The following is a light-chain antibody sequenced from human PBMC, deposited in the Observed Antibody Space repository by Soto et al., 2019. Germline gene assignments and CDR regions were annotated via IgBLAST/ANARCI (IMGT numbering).Light chain of an antibody. CDR1: SSDVGSYNL. V-gene: IGLV2-23*02. CDR2: EVS. CDR3: CSYPGSSTLYV. Sequence: QSVLTQPASVSGSPGQSITLSCTGTSSDVGSYNLVSWYQQHPGKAPKLMIYEVSKRPSGVSNRFSGSKSGNTASLTISGLQADDEADYYCCSYPGSSTLYVFGTGTKVTVL. J-gene: IGLJ1*01.